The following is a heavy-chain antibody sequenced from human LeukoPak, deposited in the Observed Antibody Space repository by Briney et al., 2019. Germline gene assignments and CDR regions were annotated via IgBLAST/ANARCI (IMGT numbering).Heavy chain of an antibody. D-gene: IGHD3-9*01. CDR1: GYTFTSYG. V-gene: IGHV1-18*04. J-gene: IGHJ5*02. CDR2: ISAYNGNT. Sequence: ASVKVSCKASGYTFTSYGISWVRQAPGQGLEWMGWISAYNGNTNYAQKLQGRVTMTTDTSTSTAYMELRSLRSDDTAVYYCARGVYGDYDILTGEDWFDPWGQGTLVTVSS. CDR3: ARGVYGDYDILTGEDWFDP.